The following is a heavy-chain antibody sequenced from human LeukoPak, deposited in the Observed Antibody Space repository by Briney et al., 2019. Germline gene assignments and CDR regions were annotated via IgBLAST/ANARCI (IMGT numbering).Heavy chain of an antibody. J-gene: IGHJ4*02. CDR1: GGSISSYY. CDR3: ARVVVPAAKRRAFDY. D-gene: IGHD2-2*01. Sequence: PSETLSLTCTVSGGSISSYYWSWIRQPPGKGLEWIGEINHSGSTNYNPSLKSRVTISVDTSKNQFSLKLSSVTAADTAVYYCARVVVPAAKRRAFDYWGQGTLVTVSS. CDR2: INHSGST. V-gene: IGHV4-34*01.